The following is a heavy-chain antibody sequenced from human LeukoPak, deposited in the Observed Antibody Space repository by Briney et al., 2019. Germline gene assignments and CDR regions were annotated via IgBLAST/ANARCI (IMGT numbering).Heavy chain of an antibody. CDR2: IYTSGST. CDR1: GGSISSGSYY. V-gene: IGHV4-61*02. CDR3: AAGRYYFDY. J-gene: IGHJ4*02. Sequence: PSETLSLTCTVSGGSISSGSYYWSWIRQPAGKGLEWIGRIYTSGSTNYNPSLKSRVTISVDTSKNQLSLKLSSVTAADTAVYYCAAGRYYFDYWGQGTLVTVSS.